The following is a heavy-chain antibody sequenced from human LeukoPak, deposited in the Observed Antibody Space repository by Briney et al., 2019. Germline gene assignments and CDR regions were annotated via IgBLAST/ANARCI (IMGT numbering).Heavy chain of an antibody. J-gene: IGHJ4*02. Sequence: GGSLRLSCEASGFTFSSHWMHWVRQAPGKGLVWVSRIKSDGSNTGYADSVKGRFTISRDNAKNILYMQMNTLRAEDTAVYYCVRDYCGSTSCRLDYWGQGTLVTVSS. D-gene: IGHD2-2*01. CDR3: VRDYCGSTSCRLDY. CDR1: GFTFSSHW. V-gene: IGHV3-74*01. CDR2: IKSDGSNT.